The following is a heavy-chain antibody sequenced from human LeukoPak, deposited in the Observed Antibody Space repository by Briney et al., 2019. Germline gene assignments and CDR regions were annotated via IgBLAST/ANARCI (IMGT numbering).Heavy chain of an antibody. V-gene: IGHV3-7*01. Sequence: GGSLRLSCAASGFTFSSYSMNWVRQAPGKGLEWVANINQDGSEKYYVDSVKGRFTISRDNAKNSLYLQMSSLRAEDTAMYYCARDETWGQGTLVTVSS. CDR1: GFTFSSYS. CDR2: INQDGSEK. CDR3: ARDET. J-gene: IGHJ5*02.